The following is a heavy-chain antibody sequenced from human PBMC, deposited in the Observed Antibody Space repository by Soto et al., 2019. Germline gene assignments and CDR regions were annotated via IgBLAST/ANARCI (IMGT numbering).Heavy chain of an antibody. V-gene: IGHV3-30*14. D-gene: IGHD3-9*01. CDR1: GVTFRGYS. J-gene: IGHJ4*02. CDR3: ARAYQLTYYFDY. Sequence: GGSLRLSCAGSGVTFRGYSVHWVRQTPGKGLECVTVISDDGSKTYYADSVKGRFSVSRDDSPNMVFLQMSSLRSEDTAVYNCARAYQLTYYFDYWGQGTTVTFSS. CDR2: ISDDGSKT.